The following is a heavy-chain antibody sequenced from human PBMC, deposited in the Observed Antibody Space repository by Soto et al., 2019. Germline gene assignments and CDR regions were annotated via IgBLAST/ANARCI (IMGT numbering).Heavy chain of an antibody. D-gene: IGHD3-3*01. Sequence: ASVKVSCKASGYTFTSYGISWVLQAPGQGLEWMGWISAYNGNTNYAQKLQGRVTMTTDTSTSTAYMELRSLRSDDTAVYYCARAKITIFGVVITDYYYGMDVWGQGTTVTV. V-gene: IGHV1-18*01. CDR2: ISAYNGNT. CDR3: ARAKITIFGVVITDYYYGMDV. CDR1: GYTFTSYG. J-gene: IGHJ6*02.